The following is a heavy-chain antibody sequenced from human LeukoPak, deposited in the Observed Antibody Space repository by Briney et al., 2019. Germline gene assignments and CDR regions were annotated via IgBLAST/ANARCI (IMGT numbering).Heavy chain of an antibody. CDR3: ARDRSGYYGNSGYYYDANAFDI. CDR2: ISRSSIYI. J-gene: IGHJ3*02. CDR1: GFTFSNYS. D-gene: IGHD3-22*01. V-gene: IGHV3-21*06. Sequence: GGSLRLSCAASGFTFSNYSMNWVRQAPGKGLEWVSSISRSSIYIYYADSVKGRFTISRDNAKNSLSLQMNSLRAEDTAVYFCARDRSGYYGNSGYYYDANAFDIWGQGTMVTVSS.